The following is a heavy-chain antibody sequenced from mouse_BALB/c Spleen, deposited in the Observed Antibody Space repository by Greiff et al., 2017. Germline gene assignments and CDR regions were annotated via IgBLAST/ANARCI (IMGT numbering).Heavy chain of an antibody. CDR1: GFSLTGYG. CDR2: IWGDGST. V-gene: IGHV2-6-7*01. Sequence: QVQLKESGPGLVAPSQSLSITCTVSGFSLTGYGVNWVRQPPGKGLEWLGMIWGDGSTDYNSALKSRLSISKDNSKSQVFLKMNSLQTDDTARYYGAREEGKLTGTIKDYWGQGTTLTVSS. J-gene: IGHJ2*01. CDR3: AREEGKLTGTIKDY. D-gene: IGHD4-1*01.